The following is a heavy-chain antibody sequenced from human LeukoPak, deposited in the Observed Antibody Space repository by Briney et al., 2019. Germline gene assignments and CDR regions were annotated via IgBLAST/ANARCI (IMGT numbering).Heavy chain of an antibody. CDR1: GFTFSSYW. V-gene: IGHV3-7*04. CDR2: IKGDGSDN. Sequence: TGGSLRLSCAASGFTFSSYWMSWVRQAPGKGLEWVANIKGDGSDNHYVDSVRGRFTISRDNAKNSLYLQMNSLTAADTAVYYCARDLGYYRADYWGQGTLVTVSS. D-gene: IGHD1-26*01. CDR3: ARDLGYYRADY. J-gene: IGHJ4*02.